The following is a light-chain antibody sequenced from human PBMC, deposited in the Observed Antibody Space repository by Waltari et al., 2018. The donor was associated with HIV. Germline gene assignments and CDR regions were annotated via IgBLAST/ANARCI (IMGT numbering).Light chain of an antibody. CDR2: EVN. J-gene: IGLJ1*01. Sequence: QSALTQPPSASGSPGQSVTISCTGTSSDVAGYNYVSWYQQHPGKAPKLIIYEVNKRPSGVPDRVSGSKSGNTASLTVSGLQAEDEADYYCSSYAGTRYVFGTGTKVTVL. CDR3: SSYAGTRYV. V-gene: IGLV2-8*01. CDR1: SSDVAGYNY.